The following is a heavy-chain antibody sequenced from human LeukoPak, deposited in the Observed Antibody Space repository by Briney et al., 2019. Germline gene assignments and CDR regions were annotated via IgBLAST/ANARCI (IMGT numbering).Heavy chain of an antibody. J-gene: IGHJ4*02. Sequence: GGSLRLSCAASGFTVSSNYMSWVRQAPGKGLEWVSFIFSGGTTYYADSVKGRFTISRHNSENTLYLQMNSLRGEDTAVYYCARGVLGYSYGFDYWGQGTLVTVSS. CDR1: GFTVSSNY. V-gene: IGHV3-53*04. CDR3: ARGVLGYSYGFDY. CDR2: IFSGGTT. D-gene: IGHD5-18*01.